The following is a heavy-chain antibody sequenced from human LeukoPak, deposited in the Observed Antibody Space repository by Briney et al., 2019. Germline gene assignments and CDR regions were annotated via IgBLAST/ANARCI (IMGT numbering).Heavy chain of an antibody. Sequence: GGSLRLSCAASEFTVSTNHMTWVRQAPGKGLEWVSVIYSGGSTYYADSVKGRFTISRDNSNNTLFLQMNSLRAEDTALYYCTYGELLLFGYWGQGTLVTVSS. CDR1: EFTVSTNH. CDR2: IYSGGST. CDR3: TYGELLLFGY. D-gene: IGHD3-10*01. V-gene: IGHV3-53*01. J-gene: IGHJ4*02.